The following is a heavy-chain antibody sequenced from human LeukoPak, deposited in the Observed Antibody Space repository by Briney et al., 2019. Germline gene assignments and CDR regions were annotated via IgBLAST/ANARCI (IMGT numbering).Heavy chain of an antibody. Sequence: PSETLSLTCTVSGGSISSSPCYWDWIRQPPGKGLEWIGAIHYSGNTNYNPSLRGRGIVSVDTSRNQLSLKLSSVTAADTAMYFCARTCGRRTADPGTSGYIDSWGQGTLVTVSS. D-gene: IGHD3-22*01. V-gene: IGHV4-39*01. CDR1: GGSISSSPCY. CDR3: ARTCGRRTADPGTSGYIDS. J-gene: IGHJ4*02. CDR2: IHYSGNT.